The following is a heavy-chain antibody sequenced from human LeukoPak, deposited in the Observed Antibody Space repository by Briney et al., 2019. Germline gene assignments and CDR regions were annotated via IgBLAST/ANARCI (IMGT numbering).Heavy chain of an antibody. CDR3: ARDGGGYCSGGNCYSSAFDI. CDR1: GYSISSVYY. J-gene: IGHJ3*02. V-gene: IGHV4-38-2*02. CDR2: IYYSGST. Sequence: PSETLSLTCTVSGYSISSVYYWGWIRQPPGKGLEWIGSIYYSGSTYYNPSLKSRVTISVDMSKNQFSLKLSSVTAADTAVYYCARDGGGYCSGGNCYSSAFDIWGQGTVVTVSS. D-gene: IGHD2-15*01.